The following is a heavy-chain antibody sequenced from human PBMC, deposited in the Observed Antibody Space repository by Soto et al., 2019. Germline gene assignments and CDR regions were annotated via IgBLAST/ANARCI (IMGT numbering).Heavy chain of an antibody. CDR2: IIPIFGTA. J-gene: IGHJ3*02. CDR1: GGTFSSYA. Sequence: QVQLVQSGAEVKKPGSSVKVSCKASGGTFSSYAISWVRQAPGQGLEWMGGIIPIFGTANYAQKCQGRVTIPADGWTSTAYMELSSLRSEDTAMYCCARSRGDFHAFDIWGQGTMVTVSS. V-gene: IGHV1-69*12. CDR3: ARSRGDFHAFDI. D-gene: IGHD2-21*02.